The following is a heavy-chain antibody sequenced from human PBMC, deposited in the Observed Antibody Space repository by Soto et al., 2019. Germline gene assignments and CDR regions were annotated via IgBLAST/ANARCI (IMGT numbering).Heavy chain of an antibody. CDR2: INPNSGDT. CDR3: ATSRISIAVAGETEYYFDY. J-gene: IGHJ4*02. CDR1: GYIFTGYY. D-gene: IGHD6-19*01. V-gene: IGHV1-2*04. Sequence: QVQLLQSGAELKKPGASVKVSCKASGYIFTGYYMHWVRQAPGQGLEWMGWINPNSGDTNYTQKVQGWVTMTRDTSISTAYMEVSRLRSDDTAVYYCATSRISIAVAGETEYYFDYWGQGTLVTVSS.